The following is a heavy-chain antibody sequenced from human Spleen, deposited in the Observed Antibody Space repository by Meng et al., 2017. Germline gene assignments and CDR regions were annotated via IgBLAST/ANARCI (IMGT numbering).Heavy chain of an antibody. CDR2: IWYDGSHR. V-gene: IGHV3-33*08. CDR3: ARDHYSSGSYYFDY. CDR1: GFTVSHNY. D-gene: IGHD6-19*01. J-gene: IGHJ4*02. Sequence: GESLKISCAASGFTVSHNYMSWVRQAPGEGLEWVAVIWYDGSHRDYADSVKGRFTISRDNSKNTLYLQMNSLRAEDTAVYYCARDHYSSGSYYFDYWGQGTLVTVSS.